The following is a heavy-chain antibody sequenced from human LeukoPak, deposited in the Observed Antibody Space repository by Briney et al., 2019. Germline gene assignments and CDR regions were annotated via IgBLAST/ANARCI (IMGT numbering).Heavy chain of an antibody. CDR3: AGDRPGTTYGFAH. CDR2: ISGSGNTM. Sequence: GGSLRLSCAASGFTFDDYAMNWVRQAPGKGLEYISYISGSGNTMNYADSVKGRFIISRDNAKNSLHLQMNSLRVEDTAFYYCAGDRPGTTYGFAHWGQGTLVSVSS. CDR1: GFTFDDYA. V-gene: IGHV3-48*03. D-gene: IGHD1-14*01. J-gene: IGHJ5*02.